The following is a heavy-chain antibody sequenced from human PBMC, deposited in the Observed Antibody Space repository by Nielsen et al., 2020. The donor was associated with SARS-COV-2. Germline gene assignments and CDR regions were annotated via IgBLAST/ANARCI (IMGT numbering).Heavy chain of an antibody. D-gene: IGHD6-6*01. J-gene: IGHJ6*02. CDR3: AKDISRLVKSYYYYGMDV. CDR2: INSDGSST. V-gene: IGHV3-74*01. Sequence: GESLKISCAASGFTFSSYWMHWVRQAPGKGLVWVSRINSDGSSTSYADSVKGRFTISRDNAKNTLYLQMNSLRAEDTALYYCAKDISRLVKSYYYYGMDVWGQGTTVTVSS. CDR1: GFTFSSYW.